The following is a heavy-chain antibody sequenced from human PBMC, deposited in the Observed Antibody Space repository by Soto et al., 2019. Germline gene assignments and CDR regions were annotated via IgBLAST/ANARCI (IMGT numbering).Heavy chain of an antibody. Sequence: QGLLVQSGAEVKKPGSSVKVSCQAAGGSFSSYMVSWVRQAPGQGLDYMGGIMPVFGTPTYTEKFQGRVTITAAESTGTAYLVLTSLKCDDTAVYYCASGITANYMGGDAFAIWGQGTLVGVPS. CDR3: ASGITANYMGGDAFAI. D-gene: IGHD4-4*01. CDR1: GGSFSSYM. V-gene: IGHV1-69*01. J-gene: IGHJ3*02. CDR2: IMPVFGTP.